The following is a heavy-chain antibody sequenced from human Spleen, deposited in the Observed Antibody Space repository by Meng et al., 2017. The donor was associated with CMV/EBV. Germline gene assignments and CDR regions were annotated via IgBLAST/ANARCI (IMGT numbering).Heavy chain of an antibody. CDR2: INSDGSST. D-gene: IGHD1-26*01. Sequence: VQLVEYGGGLVQPGGSLRLLCAASGFTFSSYWMHWVRQAPGKGLVWVSRINSDGSSTSYADSVKGRFTISRDNSKNTLYLQMNSLRAEDTAVYYCASQIGVGAGAYWGQGTLVTVSS. V-gene: IGHV3-74*01. CDR3: ASQIGVGAGAY. J-gene: IGHJ4*02. CDR1: GFTFSSYW.